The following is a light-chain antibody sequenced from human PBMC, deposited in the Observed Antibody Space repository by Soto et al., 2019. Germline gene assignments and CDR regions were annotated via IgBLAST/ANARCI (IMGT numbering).Light chain of an antibody. CDR2: GAS. V-gene: IGKV1-5*01. CDR3: QQCHRYLT. J-gene: IGKJ1*01. Sequence: GDRVPIPCRASESMSNCLAWYQQKPGKAPKLLISGASSLQSGVPSRFSGSASGTEFTLTISSLQPDDIATYYCQQCHRYLTFGQGTKVDIK. CDR1: ESMSNC.